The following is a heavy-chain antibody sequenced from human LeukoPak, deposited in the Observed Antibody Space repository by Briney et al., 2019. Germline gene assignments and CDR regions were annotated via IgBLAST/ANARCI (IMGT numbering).Heavy chain of an antibody. CDR2: IYTSGST. CDR3: ARGAYHYGSGSYYFDY. Sequence: SETLSLTCTVSGYSITRGSYWSWIRQPAGKGLEWIGRIYTSGSTNHNPSLKSRVTMSVDKSKNQLSLKLSSVTAADTAMYYCARGAYHYGSGSYYFDYWGQGTLVTVSS. J-gene: IGHJ4*02. CDR1: GYSITRGSY. V-gene: IGHV4-4*07. D-gene: IGHD3-10*01.